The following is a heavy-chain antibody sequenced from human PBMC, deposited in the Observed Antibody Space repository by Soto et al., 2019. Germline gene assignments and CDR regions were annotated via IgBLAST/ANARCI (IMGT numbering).Heavy chain of an antibody. CDR2: IYYSGST. V-gene: IGHV4-59*01. J-gene: IGHJ6*02. CDR1: GGSISSYY. D-gene: IGHD3-10*01. Sequence: PSETLSLTCTVSGGSISSYYWSWIRQPPWKGLEWIGYIYYSGSTNYNPSLKSRVTISVDTSKNQFSLKLSSVTAADTAVYYCAREVEQYYGSGSSHRSYGMDVWGQGTTVTVSS. CDR3: AREVEQYYGSGSSHRSYGMDV.